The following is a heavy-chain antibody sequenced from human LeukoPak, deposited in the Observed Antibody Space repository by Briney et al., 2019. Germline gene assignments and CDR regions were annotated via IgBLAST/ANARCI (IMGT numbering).Heavy chain of an antibody. Sequence: PSETLSLTCAVYGGSFSGYYWSWIRQPPGKGLEWIGEINHSGSTNYNPSLKSRVTISVDTSKNQFSLQLSSVTAADTAVYYCARMDLSSSSWFDPWGQGTLVTVSS. D-gene: IGHD6-6*01. CDR3: ARMDLSSSSWFDP. J-gene: IGHJ5*02. CDR1: GGSFSGYY. V-gene: IGHV4-34*01. CDR2: INHSGST.